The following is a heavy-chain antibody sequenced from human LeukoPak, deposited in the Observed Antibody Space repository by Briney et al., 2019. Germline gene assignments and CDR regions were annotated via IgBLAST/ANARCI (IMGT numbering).Heavy chain of an antibody. D-gene: IGHD5-24*01. CDR1: GGSISSSSYY. CDR3: AGKDGSAGYYFDS. CDR2: VYYSGST. V-gene: IGHV4-39*01. J-gene: IGHJ4*02. Sequence: SETLSLTCTVSGGSISSSSYYWGWIRQPPGKRLEWIGSVYYSGSTYYNPSLKSRVTISVDTSKNLFSLKLSSVTAADTAVYYCAGKDGSAGYYFDSWGQGALVTVSS.